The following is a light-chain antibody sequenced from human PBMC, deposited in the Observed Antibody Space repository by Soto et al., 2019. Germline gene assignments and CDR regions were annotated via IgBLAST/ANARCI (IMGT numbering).Light chain of an antibody. Sequence: EVVLTRSPDTLTLSSGERATLSCRASQTVSSNLAWYQQRPGQAPRLLTYSVASRDTDIPARFSGGGSGTEFTLTINSLQTEDLAVYYFQQDGSSPGTFGQGTKVDIK. V-gene: IGKV3-15*01. J-gene: IGKJ1*01. CDR3: QQDGSSPGT. CDR1: QTVSSN. CDR2: SVA.